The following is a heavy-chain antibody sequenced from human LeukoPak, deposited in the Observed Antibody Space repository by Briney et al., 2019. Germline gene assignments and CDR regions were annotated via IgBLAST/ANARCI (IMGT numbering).Heavy chain of an antibody. D-gene: IGHD3-9*01. CDR1: GFTFGDYA. CDR2: IRSKAYGGTT. CDR3: TRPGYYDILTGYYPY. V-gene: IGHV3-49*04. Sequence: GSLRLSCTASGFTFGDYAMSWVRQAPGKGLEWVGFIRSKAYGGTTEYAASVKGRFTISRDDSKSIAYLQMNSLKTEDTAVYYCTRPGYYDILTGYYPYWGQGTLVTVSS. J-gene: IGHJ4*02.